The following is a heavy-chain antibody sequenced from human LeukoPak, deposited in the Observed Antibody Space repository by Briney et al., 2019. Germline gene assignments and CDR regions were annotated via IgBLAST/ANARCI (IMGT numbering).Heavy chain of an antibody. J-gene: IGHJ3*02. CDR3: ARGPGPGYAFDI. D-gene: IGHD1-14*01. CDR1: GGSFSCYY. V-gene: IGHV4-34*01. CDR2: INHSGST. Sequence: SETLSLTCAVYGGSFSCYYWSWIRQPPGKGLEWIGEINHSGSTNYNPSLKSRVTISVDTSKNQFSLKLSSVTAADTAVYYCARGPGPGYAFDIWGQGTMVTVS.